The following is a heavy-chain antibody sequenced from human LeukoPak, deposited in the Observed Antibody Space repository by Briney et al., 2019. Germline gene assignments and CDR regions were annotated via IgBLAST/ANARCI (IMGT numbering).Heavy chain of an antibody. CDR2: IWYDGSNK. V-gene: IGHV3-33*01. CDR1: GFTFSSYG. D-gene: IGHD6-13*01. Sequence: GGSLRLSCAASGFTFSSYGMHWLRQAPGKGREWVAVIWYDGSNKYYADSVKGRFTISRDNSKNTLCLQMNSLRAEDTAVYYCARDLFLSSSLNYYGMDVWGQGTTVTVSS. J-gene: IGHJ6*02. CDR3: ARDLFLSSSLNYYGMDV.